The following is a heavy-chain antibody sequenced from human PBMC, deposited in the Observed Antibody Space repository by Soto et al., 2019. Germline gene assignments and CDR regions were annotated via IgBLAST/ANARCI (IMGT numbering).Heavy chain of an antibody. J-gene: IGHJ4*02. Sequence: GGSLRLSCSASGFTFSSYAMYWVRQAPGKGLEYVSAINSNGGVTYYAESVKGRFTISRDNSKNTLYLQMSSLRAEDTAVYYCVKDQGGYSGYVFDYWGQGTLFTVSS. V-gene: IGHV3-64D*06. CDR1: GFTFSSYA. CDR2: INSNGGVT. D-gene: IGHD5-12*01. CDR3: VKDQGGYSGYVFDY.